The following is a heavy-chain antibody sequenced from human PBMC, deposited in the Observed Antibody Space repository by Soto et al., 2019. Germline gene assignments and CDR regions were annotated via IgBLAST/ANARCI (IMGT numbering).Heavy chain of an antibody. Sequence: SETLSLTCTVSGGSISSYYWSWIRQPPGKGLEWIGYIYYSGSTNYNPSLKSRVTISVDTSKNQFSLKLSSVTAADTAVYYCARSLVGWYAAGLRGYYMDVWGKGTTVTVSS. CDR1: GGSISSYY. V-gene: IGHV4-59*01. CDR3: ARSLVGWYAAGLRGYYMDV. D-gene: IGHD2-15*01. CDR2: IYYSGST. J-gene: IGHJ6*03.